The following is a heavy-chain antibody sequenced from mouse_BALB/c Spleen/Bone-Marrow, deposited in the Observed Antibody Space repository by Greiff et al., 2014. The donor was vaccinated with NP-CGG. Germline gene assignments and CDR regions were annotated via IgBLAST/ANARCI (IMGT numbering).Heavy chain of an antibody. D-gene: IGHD2-3*01. CDR1: GFTFSSYA. Sequence: EVQLVESGGGLVKPGGSLKLSCAASGFTFSSYAMSWVRQTPEKRLEGVASISSGGSTYYPDSVKGRFTISRDNARNILYLQMSSLRSEDTAMYYCARVEDGYYVRAMDYWGQGTSVIVSS. V-gene: IGHV5-6-5*01. J-gene: IGHJ4*01. CDR2: ISSGGST. CDR3: ARVEDGYYVRAMDY.